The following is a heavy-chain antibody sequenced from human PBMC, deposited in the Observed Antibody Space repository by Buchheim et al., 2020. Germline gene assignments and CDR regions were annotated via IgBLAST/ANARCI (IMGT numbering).Heavy chain of an antibody. CDR1: GGSISSSNW. J-gene: IGHJ6*03. Sequence: QVQLQESGPGLVKPSGTLSLTCAVSGGSISSSNWWSWVRQPPGKGLEWIGEIYHSGSTNYNPSLKSRVTISVDTSKNQFSLKLSSVTAADTAVYYCARRGGRYCSSTSWCPYYYYYMDVWGKGTT. CDR3: ARRGGRYCSSTSWCPYYYYYMDV. D-gene: IGHD2-2*01. V-gene: IGHV4-4*02. CDR2: IYHSGST.